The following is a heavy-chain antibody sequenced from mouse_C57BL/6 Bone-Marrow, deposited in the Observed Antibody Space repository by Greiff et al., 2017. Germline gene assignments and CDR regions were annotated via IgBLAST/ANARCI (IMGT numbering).Heavy chain of an antibody. CDR1: GYTFTSYW. CDR2: IDPSDSYT. V-gene: IGHV1-59*01. CDR3: ASTGGGYFY. J-gene: IGHJ2*01. Sequence: QVQLQQPGAELVRPGTSVKLSCKASGYTFTSYWMHWVKQRPGQGLEWIGVIDPSDSYTNYNQKFKGKATLTVDTSSSTAYMQLSSLTSEDSAVYYCASTGGGYFYWGQGTTLTVSS. D-gene: IGHD2-3*01.